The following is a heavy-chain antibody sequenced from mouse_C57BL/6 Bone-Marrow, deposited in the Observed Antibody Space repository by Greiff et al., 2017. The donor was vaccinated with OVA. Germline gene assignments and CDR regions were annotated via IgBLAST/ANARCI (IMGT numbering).Heavy chain of an antibody. CDR3: TKRLGLVFGY. J-gene: IGHJ2*01. CDR1: GFTFSNYW. Sequence: DVMLVESGGGLVQPGGSMKLSCVASGFTFSNYWMNWVRQSPEKGLEWVAQIRLKSDNYATHYAESVKGRFTISRDDSKSSVYLQMNNLRAEDTGIYYCTKRLGLVFGYWGQGTTLTVSS. V-gene: IGHV6-3*01. CDR2: IRLKSDNYAT. D-gene: IGHD4-1*01.